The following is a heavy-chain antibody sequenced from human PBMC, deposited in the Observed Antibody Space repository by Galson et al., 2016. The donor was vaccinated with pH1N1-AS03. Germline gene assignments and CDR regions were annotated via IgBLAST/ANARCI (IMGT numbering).Heavy chain of an antibody. Sequence: SLRLSCAASGFTFSSSAMSWVRQAPGKGLEWVSGITFSGDTTHYGDSVKGRFTISRDNSKNTVYLQLNSLRAEDTAIYYCARGTGSPHWFDPWGQGTFVTVSA. CDR1: GFTFSSSA. V-gene: IGHV3-23*01. CDR2: ITFSGDTT. J-gene: IGHJ5*02. CDR3: ARGTGSPHWFDP. D-gene: IGHD3/OR15-3a*01.